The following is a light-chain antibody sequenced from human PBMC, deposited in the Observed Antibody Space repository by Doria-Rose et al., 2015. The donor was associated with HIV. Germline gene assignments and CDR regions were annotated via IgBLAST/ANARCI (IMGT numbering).Light chain of an antibody. CDR1: QSISSW. J-gene: IGKJ2*01. CDR3: QQYNSYPYT. Sequence: DIQLTQSPSTLSASVGDRVTITCRASQSISSWLAWYRQKPGKAPKLLIYTASGLESGVPSRFSGSGSGTEFTLTISSLQPDDFASYYCQQYNSYPYTLGQGTKLEIK. CDR2: TAS. V-gene: IGKV1-5*03.